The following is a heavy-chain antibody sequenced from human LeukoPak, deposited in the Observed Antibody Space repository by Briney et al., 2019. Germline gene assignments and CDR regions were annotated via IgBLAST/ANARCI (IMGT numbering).Heavy chain of an antibody. Sequence: KPSETLSLTCTVSGGSISSYYWSWIRQPPGKGLEWIGHISDTGSTKYNPSLESRVTISLDTSKNQFSLKLSSVTAADTAVYYCARDYCSGASCSSFAPDYWGQGTLVTVS. CDR3: ARDYCSGASCSSFAPDY. V-gene: IGHV4-59*01. J-gene: IGHJ4*02. CDR1: GGSISSYY. D-gene: IGHD2-15*01. CDR2: ISDTGST.